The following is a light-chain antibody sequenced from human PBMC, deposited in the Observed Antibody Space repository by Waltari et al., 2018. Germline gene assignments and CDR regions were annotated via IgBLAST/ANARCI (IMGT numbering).Light chain of an antibody. CDR3: CSYAGTYTSYMF. CDR1: SSDVGGYNY. J-gene: IGLJ2*01. V-gene: IGLV2-11*01. Sequence: QSALTQPRSVSGSPGQSVTISCTGTSSDVGGYNYVSWYQQHPYKAPKLMIYYVNKRPSGVPDRFSGSKSGNTASLTISGLQAEDEADYYCCSYAGTYTSYMFFGGGTKLTVL. CDR2: YVN.